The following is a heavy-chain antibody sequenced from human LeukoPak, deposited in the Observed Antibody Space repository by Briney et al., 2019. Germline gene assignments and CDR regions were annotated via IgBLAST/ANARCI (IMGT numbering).Heavy chain of an antibody. CDR1: GGSISSRNYY. CDR2: IYYSGST. D-gene: IGHD2-21*02. CDR3: ARHPGLTYFDY. V-gene: IGHV4-39*01. J-gene: IGHJ4*02. Sequence: SETLSLTCTVSGGSISSRNYYWGWIRQPPGKVLEWIGSIYYSGSTYYNPSLKSRVTISVDTSKNQFSLKLSSVTAADTVVYYCARHPGLTYFDYWGQGSLVTVSS.